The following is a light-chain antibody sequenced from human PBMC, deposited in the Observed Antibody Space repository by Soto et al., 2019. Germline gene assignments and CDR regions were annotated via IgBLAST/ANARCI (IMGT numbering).Light chain of an antibody. CDR1: QTISSW. J-gene: IGKJ1*01. V-gene: IGKV1-5*03. CDR3: QQYNSYPRT. Sequence: THSSSTLSGSVGDRVTITCRASQTISSWLAWYQQKPGKAPKLLIYKASTLKSGVPSRFSGSGSGTEFTLTISSLQPDDFATYYCQQYNSYPRTFGQGTKVDIK. CDR2: KAS.